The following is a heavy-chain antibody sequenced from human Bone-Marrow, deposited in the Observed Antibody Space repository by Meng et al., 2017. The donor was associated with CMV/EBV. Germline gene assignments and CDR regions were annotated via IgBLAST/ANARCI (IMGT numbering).Heavy chain of an antibody. CDR3: ARANSSSWYGGDYYYYGMDV. D-gene: IGHD6-13*01. J-gene: IGHJ6*01. CDR1: GYTFTSYD. V-gene: IGHV1-8*01. CDR2: MNPNSGNT. Sequence: ASVKVSCKASGYTFTSYDINWVRQATGQGLEWMGWMNPNSGNTGYAQKFQGRVTITTDESTSTAYMELSSLRSEDTAVYYCARANSSSWYGGDYYYYGMDVWGQGATVTVSS.